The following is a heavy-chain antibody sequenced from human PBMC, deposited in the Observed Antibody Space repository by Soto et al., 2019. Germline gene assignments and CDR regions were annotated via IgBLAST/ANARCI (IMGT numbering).Heavy chain of an antibody. D-gene: IGHD6-6*01. V-gene: IGHV4-31*03. CDR1: GGSISSGGYY. CDR3: ARVDSSSSPYFDY. CDR2: IYYSGST. Sequence: PSETLSLTCTVSGGSISSGGYYWSWIRQHPGKGLEWIGYIYYSGSTYYNPSLKSRVTISVDTSKNQFSLKLSSVTAADTAVYYCARVDSSSSPYFDYWGQGTLVTVSS. J-gene: IGHJ4*02.